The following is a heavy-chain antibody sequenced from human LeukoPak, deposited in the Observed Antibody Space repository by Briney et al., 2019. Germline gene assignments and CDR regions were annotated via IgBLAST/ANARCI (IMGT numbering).Heavy chain of an antibody. V-gene: IGHV3-21*01. CDR3: ARDSHYYGSGSYIPDY. D-gene: IGHD3-10*01. J-gene: IGHJ4*02. CDR2: ISSSSSYI. Sequence: GGSLRLSCAASGFTFSSYSMNWVRQAPGKGLEWVSSISSSSSYIYYADSVKGRFTISRDNAKNSLYLQMNSLRAEDTAVYYCARDSHYYGSGSYIPDYWGQGTLVTVSS. CDR1: GFTFSSYS.